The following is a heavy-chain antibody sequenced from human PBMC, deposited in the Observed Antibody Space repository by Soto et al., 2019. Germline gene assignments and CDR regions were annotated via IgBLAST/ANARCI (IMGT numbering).Heavy chain of an antibody. CDR1: GDSITSSTYS. CDR3: ASLISGYVKY. Sequence: SETLSLTCTVSGDSITSSTYSWGWIRQPPGKGLEWLATIYSSGSTFYNPPLNGRVTISVDTSKNQFSLKLTSVTAADTDLYYCASLISGYVKYWGQGTLVTVSS. V-gene: IGHV4-39*01. CDR2: IYSSGST. D-gene: IGHD5-12*01. J-gene: IGHJ4*02.